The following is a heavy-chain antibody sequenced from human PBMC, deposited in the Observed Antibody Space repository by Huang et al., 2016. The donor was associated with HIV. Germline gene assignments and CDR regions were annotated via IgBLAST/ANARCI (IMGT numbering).Heavy chain of an antibody. CDR3: AKDLTYTFGRHFDY. CDR2: RRDDGNNY. CDR1: GFTFGSFG. D-gene: IGHD3-3*01. V-gene: IGHV3-30*02. J-gene: IGHJ4*02. Sequence: QVQLVESGGGVVQPGGSLRLSCTASGFTFGSFGMHWVRQAPGKGLEWVAFRRDDGNNYYYADSVRGRFTISRDNSKDMLYLQMNRLRPDDSAVYYCAKDLTYTFGRHFDYWGRGTLVTVSS.